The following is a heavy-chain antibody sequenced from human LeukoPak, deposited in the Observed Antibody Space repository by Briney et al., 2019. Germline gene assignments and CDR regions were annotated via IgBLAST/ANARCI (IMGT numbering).Heavy chain of an antibody. J-gene: IGHJ4*02. CDR2: IKPDGSEK. V-gene: IGHV3-7*01. CDR1: GFTFSTYW. D-gene: IGHD1-1*01. Sequence: QPGGSLRLSCAASGFTFSTYWMSWVRQAPGKGLEGVANIKPDGSEKYFVDSVKGRFTVSRDNAKNSLYLQMNSLRAEDTAVYYCARDDGFRTVDYWGQGTLVNVSS. CDR3: ARDDGFRTVDY.